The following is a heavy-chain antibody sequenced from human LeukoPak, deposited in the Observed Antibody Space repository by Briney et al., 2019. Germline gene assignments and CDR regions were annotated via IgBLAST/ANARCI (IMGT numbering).Heavy chain of an antibody. CDR3: ARGYYYDSSGYYYFDY. V-gene: IGHV4-59*12. J-gene: IGHJ4*02. CDR2: IYYSGTT. D-gene: IGHD3-22*01. Sequence: PSETLSLTCTVSGGSISSYYWSWIRQPPGKGLEWIGYIYYSGTTNYNPSLKSRVTISVDRSKNQFSLKLSSVTAADTAVYYCARGYYYDSSGYYYFDYWGQGTLVTVSS. CDR1: GGSISSYY.